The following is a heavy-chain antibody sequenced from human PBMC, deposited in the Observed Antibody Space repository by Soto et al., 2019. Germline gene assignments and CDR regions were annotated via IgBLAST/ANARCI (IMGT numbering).Heavy chain of an antibody. V-gene: IGHV3-15*01. CDR2: IKSKTDGGTT. CDR1: GFTFSNAW. CDR3: TTDSDYYVLDY. D-gene: IGHD3-10*02. J-gene: IGHJ4*02. Sequence: PVGSLRLSCAASGFTFSNAWMSWVRQAPGKGLEWVGRIKSKTDGGTTDYAAPVKGRFTISRDDSKNTLYLQMNSLKTEDTAVYYCTTDSDYYVLDYWGQGTLVTVSS.